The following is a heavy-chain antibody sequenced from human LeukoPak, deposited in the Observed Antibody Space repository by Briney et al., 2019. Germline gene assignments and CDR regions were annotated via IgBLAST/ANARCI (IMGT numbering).Heavy chain of an antibody. CDR1: GGTFSSYA. Sequence: GASVKVSCKASGGTFSSYAICCVRQAPGQGREWRGRIIPILGIANYAQKFQGRVTITADKSTSTAYMELSSLRSEDTAVYYCARFRSCSGGSCRAGEFFDPWGQGTLVTVSS. CDR3: ARFRSCSGGSCRAGEFFDP. D-gene: IGHD2-15*01. CDR2: IIPILGIA. J-gene: IGHJ5*02. V-gene: IGHV1-69*04.